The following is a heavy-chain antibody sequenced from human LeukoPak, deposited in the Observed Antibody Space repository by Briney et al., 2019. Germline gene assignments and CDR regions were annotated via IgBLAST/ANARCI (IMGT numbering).Heavy chain of an antibody. Sequence: GGSLRLSCAASGFTFRSYEMNWVRQAPGKGLEWVSYIGPSGDTIYYADSVKGRFTISRDNAKNSLYLQMNSLRAEDMAVYYCARDDFWSGNLDYWGQGTLVTVSS. J-gene: IGHJ4*02. V-gene: IGHV3-48*03. CDR2: IGPSGDTI. CDR1: GFTFRSYE. D-gene: IGHD3-3*01. CDR3: ARDDFWSGNLDY.